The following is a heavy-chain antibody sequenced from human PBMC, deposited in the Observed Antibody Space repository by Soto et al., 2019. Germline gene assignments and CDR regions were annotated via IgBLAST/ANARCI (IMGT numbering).Heavy chain of an antibody. D-gene: IGHD3-22*01. Sequence: QLLESGGGLVQPGGSLRLSCAGYGFTFGSYAMSWVRQAPGKGLEWVSVTGGSGTGAHHADSVKGRFTISRDNPRSTLYLQMNRLRAEDTAVYSCARTRDYDSTGYLRYFDYWGQGTLVTVSS. CDR1: GFTFGSYA. V-gene: IGHV3-23*01. CDR3: ARTRDYDSTGYLRYFDY. CDR2: TGGSGTGA. J-gene: IGHJ4*02.